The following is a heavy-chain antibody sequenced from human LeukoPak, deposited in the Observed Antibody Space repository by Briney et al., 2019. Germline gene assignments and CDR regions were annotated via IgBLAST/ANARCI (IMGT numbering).Heavy chain of an antibody. CDR1: GGSFSGYY. CDR3: ARLPAARVDY. J-gene: IGHJ4*02. V-gene: IGHV4-34*01. D-gene: IGHD6-6*01. Sequence: SETLSLTCAVYGGSFSGYYWSWIRQPPGKGLEWIGEINHSGSTNYNPSLKGRVTISVDTSKNQFSLKLSSVTAADTAVYYCARLPAARVDYWGQGTLVTVSS. CDR2: INHSGST.